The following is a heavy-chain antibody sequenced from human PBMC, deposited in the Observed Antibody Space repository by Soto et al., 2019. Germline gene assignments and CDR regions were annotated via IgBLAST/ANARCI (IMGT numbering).Heavy chain of an antibody. J-gene: IGHJ4*02. V-gene: IGHV3-23*01. CDR2: ISGSGSSR. Sequence: PGGSLRLSCAASGFTFSSYATSWVRQAPGKGPEWVSVISGSGSSRYYADSVKGRFTISRDNSKKTLYVQMNSLRAEDTAVYYCAKMSDFWSGSPTYHFDYWGQGTQVTVSS. D-gene: IGHD3-3*01. CDR3: AKMSDFWSGSPTYHFDY. CDR1: GFTFSSYA.